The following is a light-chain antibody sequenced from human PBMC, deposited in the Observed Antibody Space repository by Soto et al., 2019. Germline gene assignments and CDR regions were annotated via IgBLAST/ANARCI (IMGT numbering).Light chain of an antibody. V-gene: IGKV1-12*01. Sequence: DIQMTQSPSSVSASVGDRVTITCRASQDISSWLAWYQQKPGKAPKFLIYDASILQSGVPSRFSGSGSGTDFTRTVSSRRPEDFATYYFQRGNSFPLTFGGGTKVEIK. CDR1: QDISSW. CDR2: DAS. CDR3: QRGNSFPLT. J-gene: IGKJ4*01.